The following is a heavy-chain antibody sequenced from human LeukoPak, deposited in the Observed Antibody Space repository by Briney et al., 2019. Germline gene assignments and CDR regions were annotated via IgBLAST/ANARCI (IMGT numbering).Heavy chain of an antibody. CDR1: GFTFSSYG. Sequence: GRSLRLSCAASGFTFSSYGMHWVRQAPGKGLEWVAVISYDGSNKYYADSVKGRFTISRDNSKNTLYLQMNSLRAEDTAVYYCAKGCSGWLFCTGTDDYWGQGTLVTVSS. J-gene: IGHJ4*02. D-gene: IGHD6-19*01. V-gene: IGHV3-30*18. CDR3: AKGCSGWLFCTGTDDY. CDR2: ISYDGSNK.